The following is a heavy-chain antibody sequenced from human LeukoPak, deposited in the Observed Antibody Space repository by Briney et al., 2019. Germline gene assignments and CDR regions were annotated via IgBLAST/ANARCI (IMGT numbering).Heavy chain of an antibody. J-gene: IGHJ4*02. V-gene: IGHV1-18*04. CDR2: ISGYNGNR. Sequence: GASVTVSCTASGYTFSSYSISWVRQAPGQGLEWVGWISGYNGNRNYAQKVQGRVTMTTDTSTRTSYMELRSLRSDDTAVYYCARVGYDYIWGSYRAHDYWGQGTLVTVSS. CDR3: ARVGYDYIWGSYRAHDY. CDR1: GYTFSSYS. D-gene: IGHD3-16*02.